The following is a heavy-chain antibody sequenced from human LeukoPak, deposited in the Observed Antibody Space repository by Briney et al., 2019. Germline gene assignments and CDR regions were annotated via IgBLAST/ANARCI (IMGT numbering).Heavy chain of an antibody. D-gene: IGHD2-2*01. CDR2: ISYDGSNK. CDR1: GFTFSSYE. Sequence: PGGSLRLSCAASGFTFSSYEMNWVRQAPGKGLEWVAVISYDGSNKYYVDSVKGRLTISRENSKNTLYLQMDSLRVEDTAVYYCARDGYVNAMDVWGQGTTVTVSS. J-gene: IGHJ6*02. V-gene: IGHV3-30-3*01. CDR3: ARDGYVNAMDV.